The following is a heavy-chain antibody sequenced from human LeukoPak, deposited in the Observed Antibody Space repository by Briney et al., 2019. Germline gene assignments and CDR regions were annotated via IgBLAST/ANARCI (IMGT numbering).Heavy chain of an antibody. Sequence: ASVKVSCKASGGTFSSYAISWVRQAPGQGLEWMGRIIPILGIANYAQKFQGRVTITADKSTSTAYMELSSLRSEDTAVYYCAREGDGSGSYYYYYYGMDVWGQGTTVTVSS. CDR3: AREGDGSGSYYYYYYGMDV. D-gene: IGHD3-10*01. CDR1: GGTFSSYA. J-gene: IGHJ6*02. CDR2: IIPILGIA. V-gene: IGHV1-69*04.